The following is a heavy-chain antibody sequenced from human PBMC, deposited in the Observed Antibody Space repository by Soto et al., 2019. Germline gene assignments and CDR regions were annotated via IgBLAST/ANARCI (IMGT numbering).Heavy chain of an antibody. CDR2: IYYSGRT. J-gene: IGHJ6*02. CDR1: GGSVSSSSYY. Sequence: SETLSLTCTVSGGSVSSSSYYWGWIRQPPGKGLEWIGSIYYSGRTYYNPSLKSRITISVDTSKNQFSLKLSSVTAADTALYYCARHHGPLYVGYYYDLDVWGPGTTVT. V-gene: IGHV4-39*01. CDR3: ARHHGPLYVGYYYDLDV. D-gene: IGHD3-16*01.